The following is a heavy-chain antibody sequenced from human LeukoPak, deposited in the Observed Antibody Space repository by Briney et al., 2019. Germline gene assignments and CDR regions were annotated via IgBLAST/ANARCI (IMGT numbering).Heavy chain of an antibody. CDR2: FDPEDGET. V-gene: IGHV1-24*01. J-gene: IGHJ5*02. CDR1: GYTLTELS. D-gene: IGHD3-9*01. CDR3: ATLYYDILTGYDWFDP. Sequence: GASVKVSCKVSGYTLTELSMHWVRQAPGKGLEWMGGFDPEDGETIYAQKFQGRVTMTEDTSTDTAYMELSSLRSGDTAVYYCATLYYDILTGYDWFDPWGQGTLVTVSS.